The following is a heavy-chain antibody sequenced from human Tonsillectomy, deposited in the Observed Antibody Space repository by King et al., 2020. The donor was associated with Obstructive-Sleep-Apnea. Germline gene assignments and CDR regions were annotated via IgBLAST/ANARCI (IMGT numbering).Heavy chain of an antibody. CDR2: ISYDGSIK. D-gene: IGHD2-21*01. Sequence: VQLVESGGGVVQPGRSLRLSCAASGFTFSSYAMHWVRQAPGKGLEWVAVISYDGSIKYYADSVKGRFTNSRDNSKNTLYLQMNSLRAEDTAVYYCARDLWKAASGYWGQGTLVTVSS. CDR3: ARDLWKAASGY. V-gene: IGHV3-30*04. J-gene: IGHJ4*02. CDR1: GFTFSSYA.